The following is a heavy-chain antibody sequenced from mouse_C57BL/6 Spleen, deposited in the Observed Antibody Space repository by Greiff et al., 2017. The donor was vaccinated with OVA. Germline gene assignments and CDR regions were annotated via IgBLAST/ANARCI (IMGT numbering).Heavy chain of an antibody. Sequence: EVHLVESGGGLVKPGGSLKLSCAASGFTFSSYAMSWVRQSPEKRLEWVATISDGGSYTYYPDNVKGRFTISRDNAKNNLYLQMSHLKSEDTAMYYCAREGERVGGYDYWGQGTLVTVSA. J-gene: IGHJ3*01. CDR1: GFTFSSYA. V-gene: IGHV5-4*01. D-gene: IGHD1-1*01. CDR2: ISDGGSYT. CDR3: AREGERVGGYDY.